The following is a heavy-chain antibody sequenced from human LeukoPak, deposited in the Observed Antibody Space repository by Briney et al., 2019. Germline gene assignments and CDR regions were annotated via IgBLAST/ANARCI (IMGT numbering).Heavy chain of an antibody. CDR1: GFSLSTSGVG. D-gene: IGHD4-17*01. CDR3: ARATGYFDF. V-gene: IGHV2-5*02. CDR2: IYWDDDK. Sequence: SGPTLVNPTQTLTLTCTFSGFSLSTSGVGVGWIRQPPGKALEWLAFIYWDDDKHYSPSLKTRLTITKDTSKNQVALTMPNMDPVDTATYYCARATGYFDFWGQGTLVTVSS. J-gene: IGHJ4*02.